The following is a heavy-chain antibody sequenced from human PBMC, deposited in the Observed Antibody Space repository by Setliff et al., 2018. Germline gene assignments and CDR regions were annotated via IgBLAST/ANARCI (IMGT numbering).Heavy chain of an antibody. D-gene: IGHD2-2*01. V-gene: IGHV1-18*04. CDR3: ARGPVDFVVVPAAAKFDY. CDR1: GYTFNNYG. J-gene: IGHJ4*02. CDR2: MSV. Sequence: ASVKVSCKASGYTFNNYGINWVRQAPGQGFEWMGWMSVYAQKFQGRVTMTTDTPTSTAYMELRSLASDDTAVYYCARGPVDFVVVPAAAKFDYWGQGTLVTVSS.